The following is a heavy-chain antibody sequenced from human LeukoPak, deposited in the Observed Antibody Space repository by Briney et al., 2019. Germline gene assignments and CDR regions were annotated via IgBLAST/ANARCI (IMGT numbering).Heavy chain of an antibody. J-gene: IGHJ4*02. CDR1: GYTFTDYY. Sequence: ASVKVPCKASGYTFTDYYVHWVHQAPGQGLEWMGRVNPDTGGTNYAQKFQGRVTMTRDTSINTAYMELSRLTPDDTAIYYCARVGPTSYFDYWGQGTLVTVSS. CDR3: ARVGPTSYFDY. V-gene: IGHV1-2*06. CDR2: VNPDTGGT.